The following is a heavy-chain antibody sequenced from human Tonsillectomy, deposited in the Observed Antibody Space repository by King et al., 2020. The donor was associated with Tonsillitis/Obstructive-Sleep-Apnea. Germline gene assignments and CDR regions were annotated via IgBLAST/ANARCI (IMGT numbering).Heavy chain of an antibody. D-gene: IGHD1-26*01. J-gene: IGHJ6*03. CDR2: IRSKDYGGTT. CDR1: GFIFGDYA. V-gene: IGHV3-49*04. CDR3: TSDWIYSGTYFHYYYMDV. Sequence: VQLVESGGGLVQPGRSLRLSCTASGFIFGDYAMTWVRQAPGKGLEWVGFIRSKDYGGTTEYAASVEGRFTNAKDDSKSNAYLQMNRLKTEDSAVYYCTSDWIYSGTYFHYYYMDVWGKGTTVTVS.